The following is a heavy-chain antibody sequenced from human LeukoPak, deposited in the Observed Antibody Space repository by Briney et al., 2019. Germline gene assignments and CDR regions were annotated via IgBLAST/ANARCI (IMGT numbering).Heavy chain of an antibody. CDR3: ARDHLGSGSYSSGERVY. V-gene: IGHV1-18*01. J-gene: IGHJ4*02. CDR2: INTYNGNT. CDR1: AYTFTNFG. Sequence: ASVKVSCKTSAYTFTNFGITWMRQAPGQGLEWMGWINTYNGNTNYAPKLQGRVSMTTDTSTSTAYMELRSRRSDDTAVYYCARDHLGSGSYSSGERVYWGQGTLVIVSS. D-gene: IGHD1-26*01.